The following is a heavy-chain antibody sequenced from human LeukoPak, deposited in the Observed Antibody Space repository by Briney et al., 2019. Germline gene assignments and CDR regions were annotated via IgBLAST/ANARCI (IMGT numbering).Heavy chain of an antibody. Sequence: PSETLSLTCTVSGASISGFYWSWIRQPQGKGLEWIGHIYNSGSTRYNPSLKSRVAISVDTSNNQFSRSLNSVTVADTAVYYCASHTAGHGSGYWGHGILVTVSS. D-gene: IGHD5-24*01. CDR1: GASISGFY. J-gene: IGHJ4*01. CDR3: ASHTAGHGSGY. CDR2: IYNSGST. V-gene: IGHV4-59*08.